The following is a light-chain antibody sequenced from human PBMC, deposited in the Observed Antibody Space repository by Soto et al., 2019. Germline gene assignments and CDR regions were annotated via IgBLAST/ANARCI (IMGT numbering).Light chain of an antibody. CDR2: DVS. J-gene: IGLJ1*01. V-gene: IGLV2-11*01. CDR3: CSYAGSYTYV. Sequence: QSALTQPRSVSGSPGQSVTISCTGTSSDVGGYNYVSWYQQHPGKAPKLMIYDVSERPSGVPDRFSGSKSGTTASLTISGLQAEDEADYYCCSYAGSYTYVFGTGTTVTVL. CDR1: SSDVGGYNY.